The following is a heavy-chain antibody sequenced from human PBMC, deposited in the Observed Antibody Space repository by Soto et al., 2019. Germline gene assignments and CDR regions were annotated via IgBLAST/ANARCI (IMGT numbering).Heavy chain of an antibody. CDR1: GYTCTSYG. CDR2: ISAYNGNT. V-gene: IGHV1-18*04. J-gene: IGHJ4*02. Sequence: QVQLVQSGAEVKKPWASVKVSCKASGYTCTSYGISWVRQAPGQGLEWMGWISAYNGNTNYAQKLQGRVTMTTDTSTSTAYMELRSLRSDDPAVYYCARGGLGYYDSRRSFVFDYWGQGTLVTVSS. CDR3: ARGGLGYYDSRRSFVFDY. D-gene: IGHD3-22*01.